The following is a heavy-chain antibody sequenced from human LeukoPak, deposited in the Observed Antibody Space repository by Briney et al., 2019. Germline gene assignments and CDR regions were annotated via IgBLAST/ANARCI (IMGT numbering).Heavy chain of an antibody. D-gene: IGHD3-10*01. Sequence: SETLSLTCTVSGGSISSSYYWSWIRQPPGRGLEWIGYIYYSGSTNYNPSLKSRVTISVDTSKNQFSLKLSSVTAADTAVYYCARIIDTWFGDNWFDPWGQGTLVTVSS. CDR1: GGSISSSYY. CDR2: IYYSGST. CDR3: ARIIDTWFGDNWFDP. V-gene: IGHV4-61*01. J-gene: IGHJ5*02.